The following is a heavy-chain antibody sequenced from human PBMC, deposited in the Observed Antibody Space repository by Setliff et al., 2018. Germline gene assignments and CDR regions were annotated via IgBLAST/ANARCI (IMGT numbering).Heavy chain of an antibody. CDR3: ARASRYGTIRYRGDYYMDV. Sequence: GESLKISCQGLGYDFFGYWIAWVRQVPGKGPEWVGLIYPGDSDTRYSPSFQGQVTIAVDRSRVTAYLQWDSLKASDAATYYCARASRYGTIRYRGDYYMDVWGKGTTVTVSS. J-gene: IGHJ6*03. CDR1: GYDFFGYW. D-gene: IGHD5-12*01. V-gene: IGHV5-51*01. CDR2: IYPGDSDT.